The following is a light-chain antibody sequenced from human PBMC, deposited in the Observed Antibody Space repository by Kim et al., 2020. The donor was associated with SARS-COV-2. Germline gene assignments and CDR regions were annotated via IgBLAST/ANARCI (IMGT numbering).Light chain of an antibody. J-gene: IGKJ2*01. V-gene: IGKV3-20*01. Sequence: LSPSEGTTLPCEARQSVSSSYLAGYQQKPGQAPRLLIYDASGRATGIPDRFSVSGSGTDFTLTISRLEPEDFAVYYCQQYGSSPYTFGQGTKLEI. CDR1: QSVSSSY. CDR3: QQYGSSPYT. CDR2: DAS.